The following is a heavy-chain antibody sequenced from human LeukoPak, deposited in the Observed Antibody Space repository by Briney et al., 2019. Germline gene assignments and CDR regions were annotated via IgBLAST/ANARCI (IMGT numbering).Heavy chain of an antibody. CDR1: GFTFDEYV. Sequence: GGSLRLSCAASGFTFDEYVMHWVRQAPGKGLEWVSGISWKSENMGYVDSVKGRFTIPRDNAKNSLYLQMNGLRVEDTALYYCVKVKDYYDSNGYFDHWGQGTPVTVSS. D-gene: IGHD3-22*01. CDR3: VKVKDYYDSNGYFDH. V-gene: IGHV3-9*01. CDR2: ISWKSENM. J-gene: IGHJ4*02.